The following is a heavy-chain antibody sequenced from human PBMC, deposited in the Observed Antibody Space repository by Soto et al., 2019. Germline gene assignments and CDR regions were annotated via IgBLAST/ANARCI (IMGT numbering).Heavy chain of an antibody. V-gene: IGHV3-23*01. J-gene: IGHJ4*02. Sequence: EVQLLESGGGLVQPGGSLRLACAASGFSFSSYAMVWVRQAPGKGLEWVSVISARGGSSYFADSVKGRFTISRDNSKNVLSLEMNSLRSEDTATYCCAKGSIEYSASVDHWGKGTLVLVSS. CDR2: ISARGGSS. CDR3: AKGSIEYSASVDH. D-gene: IGHD5-12*01. CDR1: GFSFSSYA.